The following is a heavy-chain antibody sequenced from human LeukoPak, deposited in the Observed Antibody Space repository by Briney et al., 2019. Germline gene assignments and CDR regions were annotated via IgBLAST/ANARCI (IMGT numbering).Heavy chain of an antibody. J-gene: IGHJ4*02. CDR3: ARVGNSGWKTDFDY. V-gene: IGHV3-7*01. CDR2: IKQDGSEN. CDR1: GFTFSSHW. D-gene: IGHD6-19*01. Sequence: GGSLRLSCAASGFTFSSHWMTWVRQAPGKGLEWVANIKQDGSENYYVDSVKGRFTISRDDAKNSLYLQMNSLRAGDTAVYYCARVGNSGWKTDFDYWGQGTLVTVSS.